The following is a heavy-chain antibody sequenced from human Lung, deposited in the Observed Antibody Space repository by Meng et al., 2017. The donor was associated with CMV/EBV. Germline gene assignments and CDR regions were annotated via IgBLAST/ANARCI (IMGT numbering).Heavy chain of an antibody. CDR2: ISTYNGNT. J-gene: IGHJ5*02. D-gene: IGHD3-3*01. CDR3: ARDWRLMNAQPNWFDP. Sequence: APXXVSXKASGYTFTSYGINWVRQAPGQGLEWMAWISTYNGNTYYAQKFQGRVTLTTDTSTSAAYMELRSLRSDDTAVYYCARDWRLMNAQPNWFDPWGQGXLVTVSS. V-gene: IGHV1-18*01. CDR1: GYTFTSYG.